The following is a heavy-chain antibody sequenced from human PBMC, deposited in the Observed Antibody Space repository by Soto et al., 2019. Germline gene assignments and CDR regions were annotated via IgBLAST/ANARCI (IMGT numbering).Heavy chain of an antibody. CDR3: ARTDYGSGSSPQFDY. J-gene: IGHJ4*02. CDR2: IYYSGST. Sequence: PSETLSLTCTVSGGSISSSSYYWGWIRQPPGKGLEWIGSIYYSGSTYYNPSLKSRVTISVDTSKNQFSLKLSSVTAADTAVYYCARTDYGSGSSPQFDYWGQGTLVTVSS. CDR1: GGSISSSSYY. V-gene: IGHV4-39*01. D-gene: IGHD3-10*01.